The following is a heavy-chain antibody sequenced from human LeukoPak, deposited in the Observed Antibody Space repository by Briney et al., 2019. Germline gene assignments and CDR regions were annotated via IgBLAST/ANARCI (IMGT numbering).Heavy chain of an antibody. D-gene: IGHD1-20*01. Sequence: PSETLSLTCTVSGYSISSGYYWGWIRQPPGKGLEWIGSIYHSGSTYYNPSLKSRVTISVDTSKNQFSLKLSSVTAADTAVYYCARGFVDNWNYYYYYMDVWGKGTTVTVSS. V-gene: IGHV4-38-2*02. CDR3: ARGFVDNWNYYYYYMDV. CDR2: IYHSGST. CDR1: GYSISSGYY. J-gene: IGHJ6*03.